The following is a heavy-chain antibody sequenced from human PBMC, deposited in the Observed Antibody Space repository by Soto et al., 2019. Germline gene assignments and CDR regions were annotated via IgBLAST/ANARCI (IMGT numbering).Heavy chain of an antibody. CDR1: GGSISNGGYY. Sequence: SETLSLTCTVSGGSISNGGYYWSWIRQPPGQGLEWIGYMYDTRSANYNPSLKSRVTMSVDTSTSQFSLKLRSVTAADTAVYYCAGETGGSYFDPWGQGALVTVSS. D-gene: IGHD3-10*01. J-gene: IGHJ5*02. CDR2: MYDTRSA. V-gene: IGHV4-61*08. CDR3: AGETGGSYFDP.